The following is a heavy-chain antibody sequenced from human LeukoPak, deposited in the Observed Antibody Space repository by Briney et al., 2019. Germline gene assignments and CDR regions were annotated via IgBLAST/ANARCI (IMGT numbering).Heavy chain of an antibody. D-gene: IGHD6-6*01. Sequence: GGSLRLSCAASGFTFSRYAMSWVRQAPGKGLEWVSAISGSGGSTYYADSVKGRFTISRDNSKNTLYLQMNSLRAEDTAVYYCAKGSVEYSSSSTLDYWGQGTLVPVSS. CDR2: ISGSGGST. CDR1: GFTFSRYA. V-gene: IGHV3-23*01. CDR3: AKGSVEYSSSSTLDY. J-gene: IGHJ4*02.